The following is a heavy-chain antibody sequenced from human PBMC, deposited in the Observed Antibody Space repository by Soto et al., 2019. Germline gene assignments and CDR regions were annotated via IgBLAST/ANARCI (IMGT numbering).Heavy chain of an antibody. CDR1: GGSISSGDYY. Sequence: SETLSLTCTVSGGSISSGDYYWSWIRQPPGKGLEWIGYIYYSGSTYYNPSLKSRVTISVDTSKNQFSLKLSSVTAADTAVYYCARAFDWGTNELRYNWFDPWGQGTLVTSPQ. D-gene: IGHD3-9*01. CDR2: IYYSGST. CDR3: ARAFDWGTNELRYNWFDP. J-gene: IGHJ5*02. V-gene: IGHV4-30-4*01.